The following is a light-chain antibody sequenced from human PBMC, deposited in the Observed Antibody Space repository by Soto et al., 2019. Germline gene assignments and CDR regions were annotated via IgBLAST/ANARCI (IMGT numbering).Light chain of an antibody. CDR2: SNN. Sequence: QSVLTQPPSASGTPGQRVTISCSGSSSNIGSNTVNWYQQLPGTAPKLLIYSNNQRPSGVPDRFSGSKSGPSASLAISGLQSADEADYYCAAWDDSLNGYVFGTGTKLTVL. V-gene: IGLV1-44*01. CDR3: AAWDDSLNGYV. CDR1: SSNIGSNT. J-gene: IGLJ1*01.